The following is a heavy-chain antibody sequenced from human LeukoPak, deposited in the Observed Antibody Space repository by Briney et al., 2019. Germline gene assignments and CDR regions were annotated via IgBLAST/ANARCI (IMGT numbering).Heavy chain of an antibody. D-gene: IGHD3-22*01. CDR2: ITTDSRTI. J-gene: IGHJ4*02. CDR3: ARDDYDSSGYPDY. V-gene: IGHV3-48*04. CDR1: GFTFNTYS. Sequence: GGSLRLSCAASGFTFNTYSMSWVRQAPGKGLEWISYITTDSRTIYYADSVKGRFTISRDNAKNSLYLQMDSLRADDTAAYYCARDDYDSSGYPDYWGQGTLVTVSS.